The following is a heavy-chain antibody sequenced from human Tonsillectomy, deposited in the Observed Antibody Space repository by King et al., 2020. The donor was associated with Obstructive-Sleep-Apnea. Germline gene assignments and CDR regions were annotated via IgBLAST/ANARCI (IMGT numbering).Heavy chain of an antibody. CDR2: ISYDGSNK. V-gene: IGHV3-30*04. J-gene: IGHJ4*02. CDR1: GFIFSSYA. Sequence: QLVQSGGGVVQPGRSLRLSCAASGFIFSSYAMHWVRQAPGKGLEWVAVISYDGSNKYCADSVKGRFTISRDNSKNTLYLQMNSLRAEDTAVYYCARARGYAWGDYFDYWGQGTLVTVSS. CDR3: ARARGYAWGDYFDY. D-gene: IGHD3-16*01.